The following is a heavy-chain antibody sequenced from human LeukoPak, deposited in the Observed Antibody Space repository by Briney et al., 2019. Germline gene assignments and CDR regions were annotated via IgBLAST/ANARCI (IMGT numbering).Heavy chain of an antibody. Sequence: GGSLRLSCAASGFTFSSYAMSWVRQAPGKGLEWVSAISGSGGSTYYTDSVKGRFTISRDNSKNTLYLQMNSLRAEDTAVYYCAIRSPIVVVPAARALDYWGQGTLVTVSS. J-gene: IGHJ4*02. CDR1: GFTFSSYA. D-gene: IGHD2-2*01. CDR3: AIRSPIVVVPAARALDY. CDR2: ISGSGGST. V-gene: IGHV3-23*01.